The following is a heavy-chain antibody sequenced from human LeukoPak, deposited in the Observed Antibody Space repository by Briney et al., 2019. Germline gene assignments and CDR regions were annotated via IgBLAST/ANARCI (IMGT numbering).Heavy chain of an antibody. V-gene: IGHV3-30*03. Sequence: EGSLRLSCAASGFTFSSYGMHWVRQAPGKGLEWVAVISYDGSNKYYADSVKGRFTISRDNAKNSLYLQMNSLRAEDTAVYYCARERYCSSTSCYPYYYGMDVWGQGTTVTVSS. CDR2: ISYDGSNK. J-gene: IGHJ6*02. CDR1: GFTFSSYG. CDR3: ARERYCSSTSCYPYYYGMDV. D-gene: IGHD2-2*01.